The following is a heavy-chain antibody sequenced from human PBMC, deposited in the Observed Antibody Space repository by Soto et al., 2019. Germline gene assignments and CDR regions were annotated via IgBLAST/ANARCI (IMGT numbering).Heavy chain of an antibody. J-gene: IGHJ4*02. CDR2: IYSGGAT. CDR1: GFTVSNNY. CDR3: ARDGTYNWV. V-gene: IGHV3-66*01. Sequence: EVQLVESGGGLVQPGGSLRLSCAASGFTVSNNYMRWVRQAPGQGMEWVSLIYSGGATYYAASVKGRFTISRDNSKNTLYLQMNSLSAEDTAVYYCARDGTYNWVGGQGILVTVSS. D-gene: IGHD1-1*01.